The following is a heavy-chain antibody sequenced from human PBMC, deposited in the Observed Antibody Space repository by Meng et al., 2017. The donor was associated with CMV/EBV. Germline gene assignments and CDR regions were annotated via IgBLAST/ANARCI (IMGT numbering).Heavy chain of an antibody. CDR3: ARDRIVVVPGMDV. CDR1: GYTFTSYY. D-gene: IGHD2-2*01. J-gene: IGHJ6*02. Sequence: SVKVSRKASGYTFTSYYMHWVRQAPGQGLEWMGIINPSGGSTSYAQKFQGRVTMTRDTSTSTVYMKLNSLRSEDTAVYYCARDRIVVVPGMDVWGQGTTVTVSS. CDR2: INPSGGST. V-gene: IGHV1-46*01.